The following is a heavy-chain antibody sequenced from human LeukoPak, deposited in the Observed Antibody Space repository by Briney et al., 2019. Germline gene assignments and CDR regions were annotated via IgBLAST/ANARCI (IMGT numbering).Heavy chain of an antibody. V-gene: IGHV1-69*05. D-gene: IGHD3-10*01. Sequence: IFGTANYAQKFQGRVTITTDESTSTAYMELSSLRSEDTAVYYCARGILRGSYYYYYMDVWGKGTTVTVSS. CDR2: IFGTA. J-gene: IGHJ6*03. CDR3: ARGILRGSYYYYYMDV.